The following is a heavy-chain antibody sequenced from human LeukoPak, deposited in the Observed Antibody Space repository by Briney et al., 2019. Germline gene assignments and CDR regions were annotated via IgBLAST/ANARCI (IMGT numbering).Heavy chain of an antibody. CDR1: GFTFSNAW. CDR2: IKSKTDGGTT. J-gene: IGHJ6*02. D-gene: IGHD6-19*01. V-gene: IGHV3-15*01. CDR3: TTVNQWLVPSYYYYGMDV. Sequence: PGGSLRLSCAASGFTFSNAWMSWVRQAPGKGLEWVGRIKSKTDGGTTDYAAPVKGRFTISRDDSKNTLYLQMNSLKTEDTAVYYCTTVNQWLVPSYYYYGMDVWGQGTMVTVSS.